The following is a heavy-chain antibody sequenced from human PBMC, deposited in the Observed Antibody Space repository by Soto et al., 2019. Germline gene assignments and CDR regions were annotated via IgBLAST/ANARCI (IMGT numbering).Heavy chain of an antibody. V-gene: IGHV3-23*01. CDR1: GFTFSSYA. CDR2: ISGSGGST. CDR3: AKGAIVATIYYYGMDF. J-gene: IGHJ6*02. D-gene: IGHD5-12*01. Sequence: PGGSLRLSCAASGFTFSSYAMSWVRQAPGKGLEWVSAISGSGGSTYYADSVKGRFTISRDNSKNTLYLQMNSLRAEDTAVYYCAKGAIVATIYYYGMDFWGQGTTVTVSS.